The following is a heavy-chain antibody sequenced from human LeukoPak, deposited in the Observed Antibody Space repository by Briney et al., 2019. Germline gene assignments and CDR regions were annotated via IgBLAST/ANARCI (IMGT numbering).Heavy chain of an antibody. CDR3: AELGITMIGGV. D-gene: IGHD3-10*02. CDR1: GFTFSTFA. V-gene: IGHV3-21*06. CDR2: ITGSGPYM. Sequence: TGGSLRLSCAASGFTFSTFAMHWVRLSPGKGLEWVSSITGSGPYMLYADSVKHRFTISRDNTKNLLYLEMNSLRAEDTAVYYCAELGITMIGGVWGKGTTVTISS. J-gene: IGHJ6*04.